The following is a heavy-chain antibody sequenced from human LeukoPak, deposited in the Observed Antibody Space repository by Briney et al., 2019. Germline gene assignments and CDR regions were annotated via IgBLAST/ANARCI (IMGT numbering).Heavy chain of an antibody. CDR1: GFTFSDYY. D-gene: IGHD6-19*01. V-gene: IGHV3-11*04. CDR3: ARDPYSSGWTDY. Sequence: GGSLSLSCAASGFTFSDYYMSWIRQAPGKGLEWVSYISSSGSTIYYADSVKGRFAISRDNAKNSLYLQMNSLRAEDTAVYYCARDPYSSGWTDYWGQGTLVTVFS. J-gene: IGHJ4*02. CDR2: ISSSGSTI.